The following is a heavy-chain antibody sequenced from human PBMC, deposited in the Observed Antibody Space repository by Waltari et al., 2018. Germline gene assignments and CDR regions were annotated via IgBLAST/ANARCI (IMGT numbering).Heavy chain of an antibody. CDR3: ARHGLRDCTNGVCSFQGMDV. CDR2: IYPGDSDT. V-gene: IGHV5-51*01. D-gene: IGHD2-8*01. J-gene: IGHJ6*02. CDR1: GYSFASYW. Sequence: EVQLVQSGAEVKKPGESLKISCKGSGYSFASYWIGWVRQMPGKGPEWMGIIYPGDSDTKDRPSFQGQVTISVDKSISTAYLQWSSLKASDTAMYYCARHGLRDCTNGVCSFQGMDVWGQGTTVTVSS.